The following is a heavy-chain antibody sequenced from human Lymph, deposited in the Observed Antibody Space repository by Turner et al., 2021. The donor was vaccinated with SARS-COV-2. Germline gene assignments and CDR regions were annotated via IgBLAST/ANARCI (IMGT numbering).Heavy chain of an antibody. D-gene: IGHD6-13*01. CDR1: GTLVSRNY. Sequence: EVQLVETGGGFIHPGGSLRLSFAASGTLVSRNYINWVRQAPGKGLEWVSVIYSGGTTYYADSVKVRFTISRDNSKNTLYLQMNSLRVEETAVYYCARDLGTYGMDVWGQGTTVTVSS. J-gene: IGHJ6*02. CDR3: ARDLGTYGMDV. V-gene: IGHV3-53*02. CDR2: IYSGGTT.